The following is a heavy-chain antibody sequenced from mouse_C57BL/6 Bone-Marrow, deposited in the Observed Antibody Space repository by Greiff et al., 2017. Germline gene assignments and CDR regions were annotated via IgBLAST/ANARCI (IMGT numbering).Heavy chain of an antibody. Sequence: LQQSGPGILQPSQTLSLTCSFSGFSLSTFGMGVGWIRPPSGEGLEWLAHIWWGDDKYYNPALKSPLTISKDTSKNQVFLKIAIVDTAATATYYCARIGGSAWFAYWGQGTLVTVSA. CDR2: IWWGDDK. V-gene: IGHV8-8*01. J-gene: IGHJ3*01. CDR3: ARIGGSAWFAY. CDR1: GFSLSTFGMG.